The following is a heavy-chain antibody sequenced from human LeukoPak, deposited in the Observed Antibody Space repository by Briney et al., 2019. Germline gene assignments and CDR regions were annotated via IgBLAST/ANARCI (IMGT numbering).Heavy chain of an antibody. CDR3: ARDKMVRGTKEAIDY. CDR2: SFPGGAT. Sequence: SETLSLTCSVSGGSMSSYYWSWIRQPAGKGLEWIGRSFPGGATNHNPTLKSRVTMSVDTSKNQFSLKLTSVTAADTAVYYCARDKMVRGTKEAIDYWGQGTLVTVSS. D-gene: IGHD3-10*01. V-gene: IGHV4-4*07. J-gene: IGHJ4*02. CDR1: GGSMSSYY.